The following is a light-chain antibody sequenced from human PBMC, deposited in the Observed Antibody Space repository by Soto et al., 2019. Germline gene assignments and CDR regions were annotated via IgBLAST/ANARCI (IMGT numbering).Light chain of an antibody. J-gene: IGLJ3*02. CDR1: SSDVGNYNY. Sequence: QSALTQPASVSGSPGQSITISCTGTSSDVGNYNYVSWYQQYPGRVPKLLIYMVSNRPSGVSSRFSGSKSGNTASLTISGLQAEDEATYYCNSYRSSNNLEGVFGGGTKVTVL. V-gene: IGLV2-14*01. CDR2: MVS. CDR3: NSYRSSNNLEGV.